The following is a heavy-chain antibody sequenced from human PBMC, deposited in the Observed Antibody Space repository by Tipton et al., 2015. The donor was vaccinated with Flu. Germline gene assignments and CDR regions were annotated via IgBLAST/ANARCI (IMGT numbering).Heavy chain of an antibody. CDR2: IKSKTDGGTT. Sequence: SLRLSCAASGFTFSNAWMSWVRQAPGKGLEWVGRIKSKTDGGTTDYAAPVKGRFTISRDDSKNTLYLQMNSLKTEDTAVYYCTTRVELGYCSGGSCYEYYFDYWGQGTLVTVSS. D-gene: IGHD2-15*01. CDR3: TTRVELGYCSGGSCYEYYFDY. J-gene: IGHJ4*02. V-gene: IGHV3-15*01. CDR1: GFTFSNAW.